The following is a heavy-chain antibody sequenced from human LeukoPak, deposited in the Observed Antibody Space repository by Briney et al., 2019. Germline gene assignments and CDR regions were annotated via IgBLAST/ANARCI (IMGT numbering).Heavy chain of an antibody. CDR1: GFTFSDYY. CDR3: ARDQNLARYDSSGYYPPMKPYYYMDV. D-gene: IGHD3-22*01. J-gene: IGHJ6*03. Sequence: GGSLRLSCAASGFTFSDYYMSWIRQAPGKGLEWVSYISSSGSTIYYADSVKGRFTISRDNAKNSLYLQMNSLRAEDTAVYYCARDQNLARYDSSGYYPPMKPYYYMDVWGKGTTVTVSS. V-gene: IGHV3-11*04. CDR2: ISSSGSTI.